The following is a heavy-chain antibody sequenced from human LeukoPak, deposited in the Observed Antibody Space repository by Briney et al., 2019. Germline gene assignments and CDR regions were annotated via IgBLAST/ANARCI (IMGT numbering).Heavy chain of an antibody. CDR1: GGSISSGSYY. V-gene: IGHV4-61*02. J-gene: IGHJ4*02. CDR2: IYPSGST. D-gene: IGHD2-2*02. CDR3: ARDKEYCNSTSCHREEW. Sequence: PSETLSLTCTVSGGSISSGSYYWTWIRQPAGKGLEWIGRIYPSGSTHYNPSLKSRVTISVDTSKNQFSLRLSSVTAADTAVYYCARDKEYCNSTSCHREEWWGQGTLITVSS.